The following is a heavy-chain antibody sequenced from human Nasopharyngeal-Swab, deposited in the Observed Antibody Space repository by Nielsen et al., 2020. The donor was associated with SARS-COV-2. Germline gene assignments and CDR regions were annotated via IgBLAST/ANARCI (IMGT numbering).Heavy chain of an antibody. CDR1: GFTFSGYG. CDR2: ISSSSSYI. Sequence: GESLKISCATSGFTFSGYGMNWVRQAPGKGLEWVSSISSSSSYIYYADSVKGRFTISRDNAKNSLYLQMSSLRDEDTAVYYCVREFEATGATYLDYWGLGTLVTVSS. CDR3: VREFEATGATYLDY. D-gene: IGHD1-26*01. J-gene: IGHJ4*02. V-gene: IGHV3-21*01.